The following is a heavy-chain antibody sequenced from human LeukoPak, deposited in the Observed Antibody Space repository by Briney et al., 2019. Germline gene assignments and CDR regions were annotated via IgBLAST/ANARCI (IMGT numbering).Heavy chain of an antibody. CDR3: ASGFWSDY. D-gene: IGHD3-3*01. CDR2: IYHSGST. Sequence: SQTLSLTCAVSGGSISSGGYSWSWIRQPPGKGLEWIGYIYHSGSTYYNPSLKSRVTISVDRSKNQFSLKLSSVTAADTAVYYCASGFWSDYWGQGTLVTVSS. CDR1: GGSISSGGYS. J-gene: IGHJ4*02. V-gene: IGHV4-30-2*01.